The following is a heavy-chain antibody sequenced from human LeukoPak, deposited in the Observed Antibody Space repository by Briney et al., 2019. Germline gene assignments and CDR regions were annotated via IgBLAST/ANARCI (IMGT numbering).Heavy chain of an antibody. J-gene: IGHJ4*02. V-gene: IGHV3-21*01. Sequence: GGSLRLSCAASGFTFSSYSMTWVRQAPGKGLEWISSMTSGSRYIYYADSVRGRFTISRDNAKNSLYLLMNSLRAEDTAVYYCARDRPTGASRLFVVQWGQGTLVTVSS. CDR3: ARDRPTGASRLFVVQ. D-gene: IGHD3-3*01. CDR2: MTSGSRYI. CDR1: GFTFSSYS.